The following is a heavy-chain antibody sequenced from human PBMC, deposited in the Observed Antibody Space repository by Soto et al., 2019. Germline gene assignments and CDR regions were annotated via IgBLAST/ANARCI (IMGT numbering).Heavy chain of an antibody. CDR2: ISSGTSYI. Sequence: GGSLRLSCAASGLNFITYSMNWVRQAPGKGLQWVSYISSGTSYIYYADSVKGRFTISRDDARNLLYLQMNSLRAEDTAVYYCARDPGYGGYDLDYWGQGTLVTSPQ. D-gene: IGHD5-12*01. CDR3: ARDPGYGGYDLDY. J-gene: IGHJ4*02. CDR1: GLNFITYS. V-gene: IGHV3-21*01.